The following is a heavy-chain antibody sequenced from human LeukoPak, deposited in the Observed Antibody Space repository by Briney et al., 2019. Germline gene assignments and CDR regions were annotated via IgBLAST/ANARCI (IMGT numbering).Heavy chain of an antibody. CDR3: AKDSGVGMATTFSILDI. Sequence: GGSLRLSCAASGSTFSNYGMHWVRQAPGKGLEWVAFIRYDGSNKYYADSVKGRFTIFRDNSKNTLYLQMDSLRTEDTAVYYCAKDSGVGMATTFSILDIWGQGTMVTVSS. J-gene: IGHJ3*02. CDR1: GSTFSNYG. D-gene: IGHD5-24*01. CDR2: IRYDGSNK. V-gene: IGHV3-30*02.